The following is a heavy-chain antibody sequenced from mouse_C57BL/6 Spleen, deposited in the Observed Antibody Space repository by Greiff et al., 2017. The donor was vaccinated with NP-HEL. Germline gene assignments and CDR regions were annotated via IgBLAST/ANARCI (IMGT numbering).Heavy chain of an antibody. D-gene: IGHD1-1*01. J-gene: IGHJ3*01. V-gene: IGHV3-6*01. CDR3: ARGAPQGSSFAY. CDR2: ISYDGSN. CDR1: GYSITSGYY. Sequence: EVKLQESGPGLVKPSQSLSLTCSVTGYSITSGYYWHWIRQFPGNKLEWMGYISYDGSNNYNPSLQNRISITRDTSKNQFFLKLNSVTTEDTATYYCARGAPQGSSFAYWGQGTLVTVSA.